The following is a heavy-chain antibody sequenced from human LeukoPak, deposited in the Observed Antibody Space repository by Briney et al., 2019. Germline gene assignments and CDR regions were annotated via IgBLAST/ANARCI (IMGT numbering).Heavy chain of an antibody. CDR1: GFTFSSYA. CDR2: ISGSGGST. J-gene: IGHJ3*02. V-gene: IGHV3-23*01. Sequence: PGGSLRLSCAASGFTFSSYAMSWVRQAPGKGLEWVSAISGSGGSTYYADSVKGRFTISRDNSKNTLYLQMNSLRADDTTVYYCARGSGNNWAYGTVDFDIWGQGTMVTVSS. CDR3: ARGSGNNWAYGTVDFDI. D-gene: IGHD1-1*01.